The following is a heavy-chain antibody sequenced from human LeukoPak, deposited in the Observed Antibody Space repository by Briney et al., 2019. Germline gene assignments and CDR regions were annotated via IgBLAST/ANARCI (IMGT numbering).Heavy chain of an antibody. CDR3: AKDGPEYCSGGSCYSDY. D-gene: IGHD2-15*01. CDR2: ISGSGGST. Sequence: GSLRLSCAASGFTFSSSVMSWVRQAPGKGLEWVSAISGSGGSTYYADSVKGRFTISRDNSKNTLYLQMNSLRAEDTAIYYCAKDGPEYCSGGSCYSDYWGQGTLVTVSS. CDR1: GFTFSSSV. J-gene: IGHJ4*02. V-gene: IGHV3-23*01.